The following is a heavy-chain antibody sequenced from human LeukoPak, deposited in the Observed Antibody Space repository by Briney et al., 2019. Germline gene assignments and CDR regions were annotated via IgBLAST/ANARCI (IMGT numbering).Heavy chain of an antibody. CDR3: AHHYYDSSGYSD. J-gene: IGHJ4*02. CDR2: IIPIFGTA. V-gene: IGHV1-69*13. D-gene: IGHD3-22*01. CDR1: GGTFSSYA. Sequence: SSVKVSCKASGGTFSSYAISWVRQAPGQGLEWMGGIIPIFGTANYAQKFQGRVTITADESTSTAYMELSSLRSEDTAVYYCAHHYYDSSGYSDWGQGTLVTVSS.